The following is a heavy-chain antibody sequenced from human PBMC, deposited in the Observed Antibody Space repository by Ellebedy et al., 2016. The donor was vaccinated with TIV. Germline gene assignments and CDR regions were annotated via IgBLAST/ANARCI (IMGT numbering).Heavy chain of an antibody. Sequence: PGGSLRLSCAASGFTFSSYGMTWVRQAPGKGLEWVSDISGSGDTTYYADSVKGRFTFSRDNSKNTVYLQMNSLRAEDTAVYYCAKFLGFCSGATCVIDHWGQGTLVTVSS. CDR2: ISGSGDTT. CDR1: GFTFSSYG. V-gene: IGHV3-23*01. J-gene: IGHJ4*02. CDR3: AKFLGFCSGATCVIDH. D-gene: IGHD2-15*01.